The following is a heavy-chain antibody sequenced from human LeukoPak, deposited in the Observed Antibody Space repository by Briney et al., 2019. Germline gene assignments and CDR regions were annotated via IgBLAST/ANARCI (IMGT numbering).Heavy chain of an antibody. D-gene: IGHD3-9*01. J-gene: IGHJ4*02. CDR3: TRGRMYYDILTGYYNVPAFDY. V-gene: IGHV3-49*04. CDR1: GFTFGDYS. CDR2: IRSKAYGGTT. Sequence: GRSLRLSCTASGFTFGDYSMIWVRQAPGKGLQWVGFIRSKAYGGTTEYAASVKGKFTISRDDSKSIAYLQMNSLKTEDTAVYYCTRGRMYYDILTGYYNVPAFDYWGQGTLVTVSS.